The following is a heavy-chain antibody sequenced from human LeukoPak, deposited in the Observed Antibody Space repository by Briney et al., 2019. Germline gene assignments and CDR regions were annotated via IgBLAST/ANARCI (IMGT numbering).Heavy chain of an antibody. CDR3: ARGRGAPNSYSYMDV. Sequence: GGSLRLSCEASGFMFSDYRMTWVRQAPGKGLEWVSSISSGDPYIYYADSMKGRFTISRDNAKDSLYLQMNSLRVEDTAVYYCARGRGAPNSYSYMDVWGTGTTVIFSS. D-gene: IGHD2-15*01. J-gene: IGHJ6*03. V-gene: IGHV3-21*01. CDR2: ISSGDPYI. CDR1: GFMFSDYR.